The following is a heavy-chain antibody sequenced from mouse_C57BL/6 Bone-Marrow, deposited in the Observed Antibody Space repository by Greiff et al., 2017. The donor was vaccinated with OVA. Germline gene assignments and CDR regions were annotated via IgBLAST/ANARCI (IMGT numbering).Heavy chain of an antibody. CDR2: IYPRSGNT. Sequence: QVQLQQSGAELARPGASVKLSCKASGYTFTSYGISWVKQRTGQGLEWIGEIYPRSGNTYYNEKFKGKATLTADKSSSTAYLELRSLTSEDSAGFVCSRVGTGVEPWCAYWGQGTLVTVSA. J-gene: IGHJ3*01. CDR1: GYTFTSYG. CDR3: SRVGTGVEPWCAY. V-gene: IGHV1-81*01. D-gene: IGHD2-14*01.